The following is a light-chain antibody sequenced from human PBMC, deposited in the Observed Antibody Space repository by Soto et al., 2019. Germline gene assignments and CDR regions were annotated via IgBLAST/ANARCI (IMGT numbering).Light chain of an antibody. CDR2: GAS. Sequence: EIVLTQSPGTLSSSPGERATLSCRASQNVNNNYLAWYQQKPGQPPRLLISGASSMATGIPDRFSGSGAGTDFILTCSRLESEDFGVYYCHQYGSSPPWTFGRGTKVEIK. J-gene: IGKJ1*01. CDR3: HQYGSSPPWT. CDR1: QNVNNNY. V-gene: IGKV3-20*01.